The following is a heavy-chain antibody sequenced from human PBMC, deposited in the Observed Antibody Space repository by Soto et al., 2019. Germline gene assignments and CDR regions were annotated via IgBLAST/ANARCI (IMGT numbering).Heavy chain of an antibody. CDR3: AKQQGPGTPYYYAMDV. J-gene: IGHJ6*02. Sequence: EVQLLEAGGGLVQLGGSQRLSCAASGFTFRSYAMSWVRQAPGKGLEWVSTLSGSGGSTYYAASVKGRCAISRDNSKNIVYLQMNSLGAEDTAVYFCAKQQGPGTPYYYAMDVWGQGTAVTVSS. D-gene: IGHD1-1*01. CDR1: GFTFRSYA. V-gene: IGHV3-23*01. CDR2: LSGSGGST.